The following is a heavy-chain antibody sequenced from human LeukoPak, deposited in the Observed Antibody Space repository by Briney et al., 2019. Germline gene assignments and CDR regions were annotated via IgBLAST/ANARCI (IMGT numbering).Heavy chain of an antibody. V-gene: IGHV4-38-2*02. D-gene: IGHD3-3*01. CDR1: GYSISSGYY. J-gene: IGHJ6*03. CDR2: IYHSGST. Sequence: PSETLSLTCTVSGYSISSGYYWGWIRQPPGKGLEWSGSIYHSGSTYYNPSLKSRVTISVDTSKHQFSLKMSSVTAADTAVYYCARGYDFWSGYYYYYYYYMDVWGKGTTVTVSS. CDR3: ARGYDFWSGYYYYYYYYMDV.